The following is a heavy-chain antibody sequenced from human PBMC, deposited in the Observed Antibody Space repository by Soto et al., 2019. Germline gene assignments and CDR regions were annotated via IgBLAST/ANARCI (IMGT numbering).Heavy chain of an antibody. CDR1: GDPISSGDYY. D-gene: IGHD3-3*01. CDR3: ARVGSLGHRRPFDY. Sequence: QVQLQESGPGLVKPSQTLSLTCTVSGDPISSGDYYWSWIRQPPGKGLEWIGYIYYSGSTSYNPSLQSRLTISVDTSKNQFSLKLNSVTAADTATYYCARVGSLGHRRPFDYWGQGTLVTVSS. J-gene: IGHJ4*02. V-gene: IGHV4-30-4*01. CDR2: IYYSGST.